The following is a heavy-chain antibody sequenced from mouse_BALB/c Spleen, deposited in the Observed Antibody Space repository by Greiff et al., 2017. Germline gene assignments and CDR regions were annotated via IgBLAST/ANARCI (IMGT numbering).Heavy chain of an antibody. J-gene: IGHJ4*01. CDR3: ARTLYGSSYSYAMDY. V-gene: IGHV5-17*02. Sequence: EVQVVESGGGLVQPGGSRKLSCAASGFTFSSFGMHWVRQAPEKGLEWVAYISSGSSTIYYADTVKGRFTISRDNPKNTLFLQMTSLRSEDTAMYYCARTLYGSSYSYAMDYWGQGTSVTVSS. CDR1: GFTFSSFG. D-gene: IGHD1-1*01. CDR2: ISSGSSTI.